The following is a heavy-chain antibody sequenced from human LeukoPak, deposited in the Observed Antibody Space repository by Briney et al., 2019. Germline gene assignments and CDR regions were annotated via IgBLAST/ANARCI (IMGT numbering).Heavy chain of an antibody. V-gene: IGHV1-69*02. CDR3: ASLAYYYDSSGYPDAFDI. J-gene: IGHJ3*02. D-gene: IGHD3-22*01. CDR2: IIPILGIA. CDR1: GGTFSSYT. Sequence: GASVKVSCKASGGTFSSYTISWLRQAPGQGLGWLGRIIPILGIANYAQKFQGRVTITADKSTSTAYMELSSLRSEDTAVYYCASLAYYYDSSGYPDAFDIWGQGTMVTVSS.